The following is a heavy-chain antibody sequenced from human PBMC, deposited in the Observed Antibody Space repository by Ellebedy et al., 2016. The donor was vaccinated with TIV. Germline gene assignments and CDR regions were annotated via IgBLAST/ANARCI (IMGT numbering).Heavy chain of an antibody. D-gene: IGHD1-26*01. J-gene: IGHJ3*02. CDR1: GFTFSSYA. CDR3: ARDREGWETDAFDI. V-gene: IGHV3-23*01. CDR2: LTRSGDNT. Sequence: GESLKISXTASGFTFSSYAMTWVRQAPGEGLEWVSSLTRSGDNTYYAASVKGRFTISRDNAKNTLYLHLNSLRAEDTAVYFCARDREGWETDAFDIWGQGTMVTVSS.